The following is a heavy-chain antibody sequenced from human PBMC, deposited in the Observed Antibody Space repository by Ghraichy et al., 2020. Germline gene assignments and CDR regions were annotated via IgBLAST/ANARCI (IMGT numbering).Heavy chain of an antibody. CDR2: ISYSGST. CDR1: GDSISSGAYY. D-gene: IGHD4-17*01. Sequence: TLSLTCTVSGDSISSGAYYWTWIRQHPGKGLEWIGSISYSGSTYYNPSLKSRLTISVDTSKNQFSLNLSSVTAADTAVYYCARDSDYGPDKYFDLWGRGTLVTVSS. CDR3: ARDSDYGPDKYFDL. J-gene: IGHJ2*01. V-gene: IGHV4-31*03.